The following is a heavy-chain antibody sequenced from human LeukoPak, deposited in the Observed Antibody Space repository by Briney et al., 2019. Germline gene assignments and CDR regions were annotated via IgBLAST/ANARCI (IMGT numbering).Heavy chain of an antibody. J-gene: IGHJ6*03. V-gene: IGHV4-59*08. CDR2: ISYSGSS. Sequence: SETLSLTCTISNGSISSYYWSWIRQPPGKGLEWIGSISYSGSSKYNPSLKRRLAIAVGTPKNQIFLDLSSVTAADTAVYYCARDHFDSSADSYVGGYYYMDVWGKGITVTVSS. CDR1: NGSISSYY. CDR3: ARDHFDSSADSYVGGYYYMDV. D-gene: IGHD3-22*01.